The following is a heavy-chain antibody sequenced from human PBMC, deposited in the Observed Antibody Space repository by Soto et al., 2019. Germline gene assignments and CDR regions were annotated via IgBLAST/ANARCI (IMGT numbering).Heavy chain of an antibody. CDR2: IWYDGSNK. J-gene: IGHJ3*02. Sequence: GGSLRLSCAASGFTFSSYGMHWVRQAPSKGLEWVAVIWYDGSNKYYADSVKGRFTISRDNSKNTLYLQMNSLRAEDTAVYYCARPFAITGTAAAFDIWGQGTMVTVSS. CDR3: ARPFAITGTAAAFDI. CDR1: GFTFSSYG. V-gene: IGHV3-33*01. D-gene: IGHD1-20*01.